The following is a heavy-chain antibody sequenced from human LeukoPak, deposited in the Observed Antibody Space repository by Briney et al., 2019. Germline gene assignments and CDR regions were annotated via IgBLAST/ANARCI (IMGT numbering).Heavy chain of an antibody. V-gene: IGHV1-2*02. Sequence: ASVKVSCKASGYTFTGYYMHWVRQAPGQGLEWMGWINPNSGGTNYAQKFQGRVTMTRDTSISTAYMELSRLRSDDTAVYYCARENGPYCSSTSCYKGFQHWGQGTLVTVSS. D-gene: IGHD2-2*02. CDR2: INPNSGGT. CDR3: ARENGPYCSSTSCYKGFQH. J-gene: IGHJ1*01. CDR1: GYTFTGYY.